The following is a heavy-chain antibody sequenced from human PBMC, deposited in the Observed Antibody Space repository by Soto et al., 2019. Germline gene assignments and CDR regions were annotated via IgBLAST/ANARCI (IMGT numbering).Heavy chain of an antibody. V-gene: IGHV1-69*01. J-gene: IGHJ3*01. CDR3: ARGEWDLLLNRPTTFDL. CDR2: IIPIFDTA. D-gene: IGHD1-26*01. CDR1: GGTFSSYA. Sequence: QVQLVQSGAEVKKPGSSVKVSCKASGGTFSSYAISWVRQAPGQGIEWMGGIIPIFDTANYAQNFQGRVTITADESTGTAYMELSSLRSEDTAMYYWARGEWDLLLNRPTTFDLWGQGKMVTVSS.